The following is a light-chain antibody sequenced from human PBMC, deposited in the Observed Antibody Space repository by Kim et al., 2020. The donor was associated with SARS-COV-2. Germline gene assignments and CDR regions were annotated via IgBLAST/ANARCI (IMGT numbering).Light chain of an antibody. Sequence: GQSITVCCTGTRSDIGGYHYVSWYQHHPDKAPKLMIYEVTQRPSGVSNRFSGSKSGNTASLTISGLQAEDEADYCCSSYISSNIVLFGGGTQLTVL. V-gene: IGLV2-14*01. CDR3: SSYISSNIVL. J-gene: IGLJ2*01. CDR2: EVT. CDR1: RSDIGGYHY.